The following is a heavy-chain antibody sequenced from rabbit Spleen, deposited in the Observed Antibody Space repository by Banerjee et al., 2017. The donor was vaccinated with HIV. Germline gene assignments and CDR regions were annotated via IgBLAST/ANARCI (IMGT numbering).Heavy chain of an antibody. D-gene: IGHD8-1*01. CDR3: ARDSGSSFSSYGMDL. CDR1: GVSFSNNQY. V-gene: IGHV1S40*01. J-gene: IGHJ6*01. Sequence: QSLEESGGDLVKHGASLTLTSTDSGVSFSNNQYMCWVRQAPGKGLERIECIEGGSSAFSYFARWAKGRFTISKSSSSTVTLQMTSLTAADTASYFCARDSGSSFSSYGMDLWGPETLVTVS. CDR2: IEGGSSAFS.